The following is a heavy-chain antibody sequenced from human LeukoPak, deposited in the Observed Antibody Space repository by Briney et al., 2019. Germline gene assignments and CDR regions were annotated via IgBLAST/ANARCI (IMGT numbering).Heavy chain of an antibody. Sequence: GGSLRLSCAASGFTFSSYSMNWVRQAPGKGLEWVSSISSSSSYIYYADSVKGRFTISRDNAKNSLYLQMNSLRAEDTAVYYCARERSPLTGDKLYAFDIWGQGTMVTVSS. CDR3: ARERSPLTGDKLYAFDI. D-gene: IGHD7-27*01. J-gene: IGHJ3*02. CDR2: ISSSSSYI. CDR1: GFTFSSYS. V-gene: IGHV3-21*01.